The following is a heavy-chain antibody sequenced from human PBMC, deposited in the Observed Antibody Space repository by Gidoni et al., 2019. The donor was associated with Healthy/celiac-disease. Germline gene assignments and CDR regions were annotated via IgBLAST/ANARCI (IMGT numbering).Heavy chain of an antibody. D-gene: IGHD6-6*01. J-gene: IGHJ4*02. CDR1: GFTFDDYA. Sequence: EVQLVASGGGLVQPGRSLRLSCAASGFTFDDYAMHWVRQAPGKGLEWVSGISWNSGSIGYADSVKGRVTISRDNAKNSLYLQMNSLRAEDTALYYCAKDMGRIAARNTPFDYWGQGTLVTVSS. CDR3: AKDMGRIAARNTPFDY. CDR2: ISWNSGSI. V-gene: IGHV3-9*01.